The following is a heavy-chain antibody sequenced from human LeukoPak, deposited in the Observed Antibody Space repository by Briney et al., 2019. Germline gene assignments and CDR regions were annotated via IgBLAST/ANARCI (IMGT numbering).Heavy chain of an antibody. J-gene: IGHJ4*02. CDR3: AKDRRITIFGVVIGPLDY. Sequence: GGSLRLSCAASGFTFSSYGMHWVRQAPGKGLEWVAFIQYDGSNKFYADSVKGRFTISRDNSKNTLYLQMNSLRAEDTAVYYCAKDRRITIFGVVIGPLDYWGQGTLVTVSS. D-gene: IGHD3-3*01. V-gene: IGHV3-30*02. CDR2: IQYDGSNK. CDR1: GFTFSSYG.